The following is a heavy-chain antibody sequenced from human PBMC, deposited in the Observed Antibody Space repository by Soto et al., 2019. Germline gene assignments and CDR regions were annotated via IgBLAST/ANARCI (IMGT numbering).Heavy chain of an antibody. V-gene: IGHV1-8*01. J-gene: IGHJ6*02. CDR1: GYTFTSYY. D-gene: IGHD3-22*01. CDR2: MNPNSGNT. Sequence: ASVKVSCKSSGYTFTSYYINWGRQATGQGLECMGWMNPNSGNTGYAQKFQGRATMTRNTSISTAYMELSSLRSEDTAVYYCARGVASSGYYNYYGMDVWGQGTTVTVSS. CDR3: ARGVASSGYYNYYGMDV.